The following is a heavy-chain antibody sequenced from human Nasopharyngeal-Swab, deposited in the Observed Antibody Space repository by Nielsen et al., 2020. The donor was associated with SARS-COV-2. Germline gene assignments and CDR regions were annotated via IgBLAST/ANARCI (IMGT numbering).Heavy chain of an antibody. V-gene: IGHV4-39*07. J-gene: IGHJ4*02. D-gene: IGHD4-17*01. Sequence: SETLSLTCSVSGASISNRTNYWGWIRQSPGKGLEWIGTIFYSGSTYYNPSLKSRVTLSVDTSKNQFSLKLSSVTAADTAVYYCARDESGDYLGLPFDYWGQGTLVTVSS. CDR3: ARDESGDYLGLPFDY. CDR2: IFYSGST. CDR1: GASISNRTNY.